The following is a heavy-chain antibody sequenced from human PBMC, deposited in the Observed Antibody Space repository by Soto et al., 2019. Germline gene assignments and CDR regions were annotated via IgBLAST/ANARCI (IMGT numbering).Heavy chain of an antibody. CDR1: GFTFGHYS. Sequence: EVQLVESGGGFIQRGGSLRLSCAASGFTFGHYSMNWVRQAPGKGPEWVSYISSDNRTINYADSVKGRFIITRDNAKKSLYLQMHSLRDEDAAVYYCAREGWPLLQSGMDVWGQGTTVTVSS. CDR2: ISSDNRTI. V-gene: IGHV3-48*02. CDR3: AREGWPLLQSGMDV. D-gene: IGHD2-15*01. J-gene: IGHJ6*02.